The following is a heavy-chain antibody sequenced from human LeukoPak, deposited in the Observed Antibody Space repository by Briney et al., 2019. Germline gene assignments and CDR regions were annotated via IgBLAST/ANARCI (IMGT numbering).Heavy chain of an antibody. CDR3: ARAFGVVIYFDY. CDR1: GYTFTTYG. J-gene: IGHJ4*02. Sequence: ASVKVSCKASGYTFTTYGINWVRQAPGQGLEWMGWISGYNGNANYAQKLQGRVTMTTDTSTSTAYMELRSLRSDDTAVYYCARAFGVVIYFDYWGQGTLVTVSS. D-gene: IGHD3-3*01. V-gene: IGHV1-18*01. CDR2: ISGYNGNA.